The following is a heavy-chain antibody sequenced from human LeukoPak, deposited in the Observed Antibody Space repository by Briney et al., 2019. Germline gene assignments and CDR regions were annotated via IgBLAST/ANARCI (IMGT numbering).Heavy chain of an antibody. D-gene: IGHD6-25*01. CDR1: GGSISSVDHY. CDR2: IYYSGSA. J-gene: IGHJ5*02. V-gene: IGHV4-30-4*01. Sequence: PSQTLSLTCTVSGGSISSVDHYWSWIRQPPGKGLEWIGYIYYSGSAYYNPALKSRVSISVDTSKNQFSLKLSSVTAADTAVYYCARGGGYGDNWFDPWGQGTLVTVSS. CDR3: ARGGGYGDNWFDP.